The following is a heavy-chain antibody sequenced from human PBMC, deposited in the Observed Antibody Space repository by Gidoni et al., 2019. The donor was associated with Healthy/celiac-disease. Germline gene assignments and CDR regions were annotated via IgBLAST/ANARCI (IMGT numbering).Heavy chain of an antibody. CDR2: WYDGSNK. V-gene: IGHV3-33*01. J-gene: IGHJ6*02. D-gene: IGHD3-3*01. CDR3: ARGLSYDFWSGYNSPYYYYYGMDV. Sequence: WYDGSNKYYADSVKGRFTISRDNSKNTLYLQMNSLRAEDTAVYYCARGLSYDFWSGYNSPYYYYYGMDVWGQGTTVTVSS.